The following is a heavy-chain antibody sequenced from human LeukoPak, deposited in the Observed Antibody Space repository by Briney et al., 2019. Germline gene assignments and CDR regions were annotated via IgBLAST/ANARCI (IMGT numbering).Heavy chain of an antibody. CDR3: AREEYSYGLDV. CDR1: GYTFTSYD. Sequence: SVKVSCKASGYTFTSYDINWVRQATGQGLEWMGRIIPILGIANYAQKFQGRVTITADKSTSTAYMELSSLRSEDTAVYYCAREEYSYGLDVWGQGTTVTVSS. D-gene: IGHD5-18*01. CDR2: IIPILGIA. V-gene: IGHV1-69*04. J-gene: IGHJ6*02.